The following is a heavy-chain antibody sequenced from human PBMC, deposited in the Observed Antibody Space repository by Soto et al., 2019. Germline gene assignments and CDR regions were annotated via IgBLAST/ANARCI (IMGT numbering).Heavy chain of an antibody. CDR1: GGSISSSSYY. D-gene: IGHD2-2*01. CDR3: ARDRYGVVVVPAASGEDYYGMDV. CDR2: IYYSGST. Sequence: SETLSLTCTVSGGSISSSSYYWGWIRQPPGKGLEWIGSIYYSGSTYYNPSLKSRVTISVDTSKNQFSLELSSVTAADTAVYYCARDRYGVVVVPAASGEDYYGMDVWGQGTTVTVSS. V-gene: IGHV4-39*07. J-gene: IGHJ6*02.